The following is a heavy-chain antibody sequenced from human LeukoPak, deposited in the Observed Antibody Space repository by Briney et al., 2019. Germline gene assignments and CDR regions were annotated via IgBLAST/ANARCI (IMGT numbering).Heavy chain of an antibody. V-gene: IGHV3-21*01. CDR1: GFTFSSHG. Sequence: GGSLRLSCAGTGFTFSSHGMNWVRQAPGKGLEWVSSISTSSSYIYYADSVKGRFSISRDNAKNSLYLQVNSLRAEDTAVYYCARDQAGDALDIWGQGTMVTVSS. CDR3: ARDQAGDALDI. J-gene: IGHJ3*02. D-gene: IGHD6-13*01. CDR2: ISTSSSYI.